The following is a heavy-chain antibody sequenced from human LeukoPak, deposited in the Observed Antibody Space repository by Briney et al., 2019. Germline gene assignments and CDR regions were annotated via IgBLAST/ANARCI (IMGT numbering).Heavy chain of an antibody. J-gene: IGHJ4*02. CDR3: ARDMDYYDSSGYYDY. CDR2: INWNGGST. CDR1: GFTFDDYG. D-gene: IGHD3-22*01. V-gene: IGHV3-20*01. Sequence: PGGSLRLSCAASGFTFDDYGMSWVRQAPGKGLEWVSGINWNGGSTGYADSVKGRFTISRDNAKNSLYLQMNSLRAEDTALYHCARDMDYYDSSGYYDYWGQGTLVTVSS.